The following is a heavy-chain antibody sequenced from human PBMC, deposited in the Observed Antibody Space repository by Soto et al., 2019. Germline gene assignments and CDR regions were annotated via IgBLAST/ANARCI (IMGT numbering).Heavy chain of an antibody. CDR3: ARLDSSGYYYFDF. V-gene: IGHV4-61*05. CDR2: VYKSGST. Sequence: PSETLSLTCSVSGGSISSSSYFWGWIRQPPGEGLECIGYVYKSGSTFYNPSLKSRVTMSVDTSKNQFSLKLNSVTAADTAVYYCARLDSSGYYYFDFWGQGTLVTVS. D-gene: IGHD3-22*01. J-gene: IGHJ4*02. CDR1: GGSISSSSYF.